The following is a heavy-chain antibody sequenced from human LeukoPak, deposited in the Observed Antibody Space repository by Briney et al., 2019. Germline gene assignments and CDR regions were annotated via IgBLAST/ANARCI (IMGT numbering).Heavy chain of an antibody. J-gene: IGHJ5*02. D-gene: IGHD6-13*01. Sequence: PSQTLSLTCTVSGGSISSGGYYWSWIRQHPGKGLEWIGYIYYSGSTYYNPSLKSRVTISVDTSKNQFSLKLSSVTAADTAVYYCARSTIPASDPEKLGIRFDPWGQGTLVTVSS. CDR3: ARSTIPASDPEKLGIRFDP. V-gene: IGHV4-31*03. CDR2: IYYSGST. CDR1: GGSISSGGYY.